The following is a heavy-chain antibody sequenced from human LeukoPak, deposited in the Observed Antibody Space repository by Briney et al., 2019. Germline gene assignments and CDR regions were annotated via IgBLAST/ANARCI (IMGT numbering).Heavy chain of an antibody. J-gene: IGHJ4*02. V-gene: IGHV3-53*01. D-gene: IGHD3-10*01. CDR2: LYAGGST. Sequence: GGSLRLSCAASGFSVSSKYMSWVRQAPGKGLEWVSVLYAGGSTYYADSVKGRFTISRDNSKNTLYLQMNSLRADDTAVYYCARGKDASGNLLDYWGQGTLVTVSS. CDR1: GFSVSSKY. CDR3: ARGKDASGNLLDY.